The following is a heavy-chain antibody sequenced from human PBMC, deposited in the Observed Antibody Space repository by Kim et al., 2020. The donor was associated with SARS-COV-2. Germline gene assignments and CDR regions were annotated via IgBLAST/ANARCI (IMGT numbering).Heavy chain of an antibody. CDR3: TTDRSLLWFGELAFDI. J-gene: IGHJ3*02. Sequence: GGSLRLSCAASGFTFSNAWMSWVRQAPGKGLEWVGRIKSKTDGGTTDYAAPVKGRFTISRDDSKNTLYLQMNSLKTEDTAVYYCTTDRSLLWFGELAFDIWGQGTMVTVSS. CDR2: IKSKTDGGTT. V-gene: IGHV3-15*01. CDR1: GFTFSNAW. D-gene: IGHD3-10*01.